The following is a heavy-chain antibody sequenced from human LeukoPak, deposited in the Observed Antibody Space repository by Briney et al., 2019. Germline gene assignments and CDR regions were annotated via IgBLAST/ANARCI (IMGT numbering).Heavy chain of an antibody. CDR2: INSDGSGT. D-gene: IGHD1-26*01. Sequence: PGGSLRLSCAASGFTFSSNWMHWVRQGPGKGLVWVSRINSDGSGTSYADSVKGRFTISRDNAKNTLYLQMNSLRAEDTAVYYCARAGEGLLAYSFGIWGQGTMVTVSS. V-gene: IGHV3-74*01. CDR3: ARAGEGLLAYSFGI. CDR1: GFTFSSNW. J-gene: IGHJ3*02.